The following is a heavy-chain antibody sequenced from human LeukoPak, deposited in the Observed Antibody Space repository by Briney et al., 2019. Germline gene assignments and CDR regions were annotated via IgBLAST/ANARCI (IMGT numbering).Heavy chain of an antibody. Sequence: PSETLSLTCTVSGGSISSGDYYWSWIRQPPGKGLEWIGYMYYSGSTNYNPSLKSRVTISINTSKNQFSLRLSSVTAADTAVYYCARGSDYGDYWGQGTLVTVSS. D-gene: IGHD3-3*01. CDR1: GGSISSGDYY. CDR3: ARGSDYGDY. J-gene: IGHJ4*02. V-gene: IGHV4-61*08. CDR2: MYYSGST.